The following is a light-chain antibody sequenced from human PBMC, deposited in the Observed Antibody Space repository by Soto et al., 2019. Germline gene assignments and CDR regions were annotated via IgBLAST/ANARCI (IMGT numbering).Light chain of an antibody. CDR1: QTVSGSQ. CDR2: DAS. V-gene: IGKV3-20*01. J-gene: IGKJ1*01. Sequence: EIELTQSPGTLSLSPGERATLSCRASQTVSGSQLAWYQQRPGQPPRLLIFDASRRATGIPDRFSGSGSGTDFSITISRLEPEDFSVYYCQQYGGSPWTFGQGTKVDIK. CDR3: QQYGGSPWT.